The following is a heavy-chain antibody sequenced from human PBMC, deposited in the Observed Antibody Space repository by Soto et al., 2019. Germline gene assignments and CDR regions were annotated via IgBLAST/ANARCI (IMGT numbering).Heavy chain of an antibody. CDR3: ARYIYGQGFQA. D-gene: IGHD3-3*02. V-gene: IGHV1-8*01. Sequence: QVQLVQPGAEVRKPGASVKVSCKASGDIFTNFDFNWVRQATGQGLEWSGWMRATSGDTGHDQKFQDRVRMTRHTSRRTAYMALTSLSAEDRAVYYSARYIYGQGFQAWGSG. CDR1: GDIFTNFD. J-gene: IGHJ5*02. CDR2: MRATSGDT.